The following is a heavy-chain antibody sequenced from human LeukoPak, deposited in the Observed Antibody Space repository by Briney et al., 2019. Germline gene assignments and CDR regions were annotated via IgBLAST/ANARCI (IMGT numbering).Heavy chain of an antibody. CDR1: GFTFNNYY. J-gene: IGHJ6*02. D-gene: IGHD1-26*01. Sequence: GGSLRLSCAASGFTFNNYYMNWVRQAPGKGLEWVSVIYSGGSTYYADSVKGRFTISRDNSKNTLYLQMNSLRAEDTAVYYCARDLLNLFIVGATTRYYYYGMDIWGQGTTVTVSS. V-gene: IGHV3-53*01. CDR3: ARDLLNLFIVGATTRYYYYGMDI. CDR2: IYSGGST.